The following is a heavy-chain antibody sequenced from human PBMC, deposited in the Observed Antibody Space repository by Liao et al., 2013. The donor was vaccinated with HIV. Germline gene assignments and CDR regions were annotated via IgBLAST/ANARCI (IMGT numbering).Heavy chain of an antibody. V-gene: IGHV4-4*07. CDR2: IYSSGST. D-gene: IGHD7-27*01. J-gene: IGHJ3*02. CDR1: GASISSYY. Sequence: QVQLQESGPGLVKPSETLSLTCTVSGASISSYYWSWIRQPAGKGLEWIGRIYSSGSTNYNPSLNSRVTMSVDTSKNQFSLKLTSVTAADTAVYYCARPSLGYDAFDIWGQGTMVTVSS. CDR3: ARPSLGYDAFDI.